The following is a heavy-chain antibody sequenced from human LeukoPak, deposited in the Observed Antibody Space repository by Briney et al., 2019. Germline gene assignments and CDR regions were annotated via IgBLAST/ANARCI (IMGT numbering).Heavy chain of an antibody. CDR3: ARGRPGSSGWYDDY. D-gene: IGHD6-19*01. V-gene: IGHV4-34*01. CDR1: GGSFSGYY. CDR2: INHSGST. J-gene: IGHJ4*02. Sequence: SETLSLTCAVYGGSFSGYYWSWIRQPPGKGLEWTGEINHSGSTNYNPSLKSRVTISVDTSKTQFSLKLSSATAADTAVYYCARGRPGSSGWYDDYWGQGTLVTVSS.